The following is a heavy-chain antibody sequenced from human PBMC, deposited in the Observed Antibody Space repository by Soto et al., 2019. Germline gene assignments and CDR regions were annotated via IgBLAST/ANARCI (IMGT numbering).Heavy chain of an antibody. J-gene: IGHJ4*02. V-gene: IGHV3-33*01. CDR1: GFSFSNYV. Sequence: QVQLVESGGGVVQPGRSLRLSCAASGFSFSNYVMNWVRQAPGKGLEWVAHMWHGGREKYYEDAVKGRFSISRDNSKSTLFQQMNSLRAEDTAVYYCARYRGTYTCHFWGQGPPVTVSS. D-gene: IGHD1-1*01. CDR2: MWHGGREK. CDR3: ARYRGTYTCHF.